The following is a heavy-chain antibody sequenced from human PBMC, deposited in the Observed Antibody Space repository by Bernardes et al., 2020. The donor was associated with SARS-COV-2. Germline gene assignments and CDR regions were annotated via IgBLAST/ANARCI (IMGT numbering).Heavy chain of an antibody. Sequence: GESLKISCKGSGYSFTSYWIGWVRQMPGKGLEWMGIIYPGDSDTRYSPSFQGQVTISADKSISTAYLQWSSLKASDTAMYYCARHEWAPTLRGRAAAGWCDYWGQGTLVTVSS. CDR3: ARHEWAPTLRGRAAAGWCDY. V-gene: IGHV5-51*01. CDR2: IYPGDSDT. D-gene: IGHD6-13*01. J-gene: IGHJ4*02. CDR1: GYSFTSYW.